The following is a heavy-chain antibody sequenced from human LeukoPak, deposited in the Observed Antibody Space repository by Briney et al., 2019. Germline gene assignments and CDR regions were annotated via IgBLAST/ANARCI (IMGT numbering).Heavy chain of an antibody. CDR2: ISGDESST. J-gene: IGHJ4*02. D-gene: IGHD1-26*01. V-gene: IGHV3-74*01. CDR1: DFTFSSYW. CDR3: AREGGSFLRYFDS. Sequence: PGGSLRLSRAASDFTFSSYWMHWVRQAPGEGLVWVSRISGDESSTNYADSVKGRFTISRDNARNTLFLQMNSLRAEDTAVYYCAREGGSFLRYFDSWGQGTLVTVSS.